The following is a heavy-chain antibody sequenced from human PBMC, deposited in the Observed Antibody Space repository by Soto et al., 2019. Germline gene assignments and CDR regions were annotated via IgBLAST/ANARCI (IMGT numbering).Heavy chain of an antibody. V-gene: IGHV4-34*01. D-gene: IGHD3-16*01. J-gene: IGHJ5*02. CDR1: GGFLSESY. Sequence: SSETLSLTCAVYGGFLSESYWTWIRQPPGKGLEWIGEINHVGGTNYNPSLKSRVTMSVDTSQNQFSLRLISVTAADTAMYFCVRIRYQLPSSVLWLDPWGQGTPVTVSS. CDR3: VRIRYQLPSSVLWLDP. CDR2: INHVGGT.